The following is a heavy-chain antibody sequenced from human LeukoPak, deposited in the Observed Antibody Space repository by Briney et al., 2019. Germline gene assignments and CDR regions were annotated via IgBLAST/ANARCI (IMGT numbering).Heavy chain of an antibody. J-gene: IGHJ4*02. V-gene: IGHV3-53*01. CDR2: IYSGGST. Sequence: GGSLRLSCAASGFTVSSNYMSWVRQAPGKGLEWVSVIYSGGSTYYADSVKGRFAISRDNSKNTLYLQMNSLRAEDTAVYYCARGLLLNQFDYWGQGTLVTVSS. CDR3: ARGLLLNQFDY. CDR1: GFTVSSNY. D-gene: IGHD2-15*01.